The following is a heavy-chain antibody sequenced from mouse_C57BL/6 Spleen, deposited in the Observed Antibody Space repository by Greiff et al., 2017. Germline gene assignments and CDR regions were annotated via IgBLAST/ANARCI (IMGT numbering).Heavy chain of an antibody. CDR3: AKASYDEEGFDY. CDR2: IYPSDSET. D-gene: IGHD2-12*01. V-gene: IGHV1-61*01. CDR1: GYTFTSYG. Sequence: QVQLQQPGAELVRPGSSVKLSCKASGYTFTSYGMDWVKQRPGQGLEWIGNIYPSDSETHYNQKFKDKATLTVDKSSSTAYMQLSSLTSEDSAVCYSAKASYDEEGFDYWGQGTTLTVSS. J-gene: IGHJ2*01.